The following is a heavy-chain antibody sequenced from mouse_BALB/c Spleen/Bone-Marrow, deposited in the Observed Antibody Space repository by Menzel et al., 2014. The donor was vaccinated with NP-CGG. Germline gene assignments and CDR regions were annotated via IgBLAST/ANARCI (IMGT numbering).Heavy chain of an antibody. D-gene: IGHD2-10*01. CDR1: GYSITSDCA. CDR3: ARSAYYGNGAMDY. J-gene: IGHJ4*01. V-gene: IGHV3-2*02. Sequence: EVHLVESGPGLVKPSQSLSLTCTVTGYSITSDCAWNWIRQFPGNKLEWMGYISYSGSSSYIPSLKSRISITRDTSKNQFFLQLNSVTTEDTATYHCARSAYYGNGAMDYWGQGTSVTVSS. CDR2: ISYSGSS.